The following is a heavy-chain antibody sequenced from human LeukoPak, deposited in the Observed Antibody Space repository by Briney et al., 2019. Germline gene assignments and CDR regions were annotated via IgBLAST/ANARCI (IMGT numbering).Heavy chain of an antibody. D-gene: IGHD6-13*01. CDR3: ARGGRYSSSWYRFLGWFDP. CDR2: ISAYNGNT. V-gene: IGHV1-18*01. J-gene: IGHJ5*02. Sequence: GASVKVSCKASGYTFISYGISWVRQAPGQGLEWMGWISAYNGNTDYAQNLQGRVTMTTDTSTSTAYMELRSLRSDDTAVYYCARGGRYSSSWYRFLGWFDPWGQGTLVTVSS. CDR1: GYTFISYG.